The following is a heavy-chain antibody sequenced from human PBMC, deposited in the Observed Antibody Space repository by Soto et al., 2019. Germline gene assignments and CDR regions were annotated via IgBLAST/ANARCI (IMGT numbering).Heavy chain of an antibody. CDR3: ARDLLDSSSWDNWFDP. V-gene: IGHV4-4*07. J-gene: IGHJ5*02. Sequence: SETLSLTCTVSGGSITDYSWVWIRQPAGKGLEWIGRIFSSGSTNYNPSLKGRITMSLDTSKNQFSLKLNSATATDTAVYYCARDLLDSSSWDNWFDPWGQGTLVTVSS. CDR2: IFSSGST. CDR1: GGSITDYS. D-gene: IGHD6-13*01.